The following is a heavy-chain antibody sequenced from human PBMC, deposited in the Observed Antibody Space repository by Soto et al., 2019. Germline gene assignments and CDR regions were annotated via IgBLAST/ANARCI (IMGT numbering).Heavy chain of an antibody. Sequence: QVQLQESGPGLVKPSETLSLTCTVSGGSVSSGSYYWSWIRQPPGKGLEWIGYIYYSGSTNYNPSLKRRVTISVDTSKNQFSLKLSSVTAADTAVYYCARDCISTSCSYYYYYGMDVWGQGTTVTVSS. V-gene: IGHV4-61*01. CDR3: ARDCISTSCSYYYYYGMDV. CDR1: GGSVSSGSYY. CDR2: IYYSGST. D-gene: IGHD2-2*01. J-gene: IGHJ6*02.